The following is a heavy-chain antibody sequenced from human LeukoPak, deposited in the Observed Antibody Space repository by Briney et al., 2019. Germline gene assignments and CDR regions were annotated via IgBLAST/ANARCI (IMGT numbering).Heavy chain of an antibody. D-gene: IGHD2-15*01. Sequence: ASVKVSCKASGYTFTSYGISWVRQAPGQGLEWMGIINPSGGSTSYAQKFQGRVTMTRDTSTSTVYMELSSLRSEDTAVYYCARDLRGIVVVVAATPGDYWGQGTLVTVSS. CDR1: GYTFTSYG. CDR2: INPSGGST. V-gene: IGHV1-46*01. J-gene: IGHJ4*02. CDR3: ARDLRGIVVVVAATPGDY.